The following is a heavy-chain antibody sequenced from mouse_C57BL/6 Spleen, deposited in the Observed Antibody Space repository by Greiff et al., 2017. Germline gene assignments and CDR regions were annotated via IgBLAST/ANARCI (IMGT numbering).Heavy chain of an antibody. CDR2: IHPSDSDT. CDR3: AISNYYYGRSDFDY. V-gene: IGHV1-74*01. D-gene: IGHD1-1*01. Sequence: QVQLQQPGAELVKPGASVKVSCKASGYTFTSYWMHWVKQRPGQGLEWSGRIHPSDSDTNYNQKFKGKATLTVDKSSSTAYMQLSSLTSEDSAVYYCAISNYYYGRSDFDYWGQGTTLTVSS. CDR1: GYTFTSYW. J-gene: IGHJ2*01.